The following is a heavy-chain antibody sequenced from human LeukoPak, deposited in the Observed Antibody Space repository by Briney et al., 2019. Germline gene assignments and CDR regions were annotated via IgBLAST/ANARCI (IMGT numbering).Heavy chain of an antibody. CDR2: IYYSGST. CDR3: ARGIVGATKTDNWFDP. V-gene: IGHV4-30-4*08. J-gene: IGHJ5*02. CDR1: GGSFSGYY. Sequence: PSETLSLTCAVYGGSFSGYYWSWIRQPPGKGLEWIGYIYYSGSTYYNPSLKSRVTISVDTSKNQFSLKLSSVTAADTAVYYCARGIVGATKTDNWFDPWGQGTLVTVSS. D-gene: IGHD1-26*01.